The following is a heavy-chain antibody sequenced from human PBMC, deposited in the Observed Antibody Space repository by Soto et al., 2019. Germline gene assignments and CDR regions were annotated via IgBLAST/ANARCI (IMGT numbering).Heavy chain of an antibody. CDR3: ARGHVDDASDI. D-gene: IGHD3-10*02. V-gene: IGHV5-51*01. CDR2: IYPGDSDT. Sequence: VRQMPGKGLEWMGIIYPGDSDTRCSPSFQGQVTISADKSISTAYLQWSSLKASDIAMYYCARGHVDDASDIWGQGPMVTVS. J-gene: IGHJ3*02.